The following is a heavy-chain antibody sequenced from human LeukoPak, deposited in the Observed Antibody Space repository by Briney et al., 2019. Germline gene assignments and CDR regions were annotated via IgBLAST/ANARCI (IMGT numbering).Heavy chain of an antibody. CDR2: IKPDGSEK. CDR1: EFTFSRYW. V-gene: IGHV3-7*01. Sequence: GGSLRLSCAASEFTFSRYWMSWVRQAPGKGLEYVAYIKPDGSEKYYVDSMKGRFTISRDNAKNSLFLQMNSLRADDTAVYYCTRDRVAGFWGQGTLVAVSS. D-gene: IGHD6-19*01. J-gene: IGHJ4*02. CDR3: TRDRVAGF.